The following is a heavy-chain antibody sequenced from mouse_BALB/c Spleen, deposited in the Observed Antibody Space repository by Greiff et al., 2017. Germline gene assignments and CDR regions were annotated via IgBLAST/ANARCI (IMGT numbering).Heavy chain of an antibody. V-gene: IGHV5-9-4*01. CDR2: ISSGGSYT. CDR3: ARGYYDSSDAMDY. J-gene: IGHJ4*01. CDR1: GFTFSSYS. Sequence: EVQLVESGGGLVKPGGSLKLSCAASGFTFSSYSMPWVRQSPEKRLEWVAEISSGGSYTYYPENVTGRVTVTGDNAKNTRYLEMSSLRSEDAAMYYCARGYYDSSDAMDYWGQGTSVTVSS. D-gene: IGHD1-1*01.